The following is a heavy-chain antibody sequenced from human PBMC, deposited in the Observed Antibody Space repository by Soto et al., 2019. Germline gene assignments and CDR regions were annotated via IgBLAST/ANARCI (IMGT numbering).Heavy chain of an antibody. Sequence: PGGSLRLSCAASGFTFSSYDMHWVSQATGKGLEWVSAIGTAGDPYYPGSVKGRFTISRENAKNSLYLQMNSLRAGDTAVYYCARATPLFCSSTSCQRAVYGMDVWGQGTTVTVSS. V-gene: IGHV3-13*05. J-gene: IGHJ6*02. CDR3: ARATPLFCSSTSCQRAVYGMDV. CDR2: IGTAGDP. CDR1: GFTFSSYD. D-gene: IGHD2-2*01.